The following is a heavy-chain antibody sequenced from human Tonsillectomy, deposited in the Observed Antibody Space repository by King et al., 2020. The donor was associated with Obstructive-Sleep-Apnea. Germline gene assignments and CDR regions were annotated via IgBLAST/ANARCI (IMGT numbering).Heavy chain of an antibody. V-gene: IGHV3-13*01. CDR3: AREGPPLYCSGGSCYDDAFDI. J-gene: IGHJ3*02. Sequence: VQLVESGGGLVQPGGSLRLSCAASGFTFSSYDMHWVRQATGKGLEWVSAIGTAGDTYYPGSVKGRFTISRENAKNSLYRQMNSLRAGDTAVYYCAREGPPLYCSGGSCYDDAFDIWGQGTMVTVSS. CDR1: GFTFSSYD. D-gene: IGHD2-15*01. CDR2: IGTAGDT.